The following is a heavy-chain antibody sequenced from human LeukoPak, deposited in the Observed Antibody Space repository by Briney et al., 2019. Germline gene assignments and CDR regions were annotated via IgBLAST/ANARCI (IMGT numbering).Heavy chain of an antibody. Sequence: SGGSLRLSCAASGFTFSSYWMSWVRQAPGKGLEWVANIKQDGSEKYYVDSVKGRFTISRDNAKNSLYLQMNSLRAEDTAVYYCARDKPNVVVIAMIGYYYYYMDVWGKGTTVTVSS. CDR3: ARDKPNVVVIAMIGYYYYYMDV. D-gene: IGHD2-21*01. V-gene: IGHV3-7*01. J-gene: IGHJ6*03. CDR2: IKQDGSEK. CDR1: GFTFSSYW.